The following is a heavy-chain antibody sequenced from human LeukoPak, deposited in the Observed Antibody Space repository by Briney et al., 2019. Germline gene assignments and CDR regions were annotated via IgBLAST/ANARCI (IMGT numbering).Heavy chain of an antibody. CDR3: ARRRLEILWGSYRYPPYYFDY. J-gene: IGHJ4*02. Sequence: SETLSLTCAVYGGSFSGYYWSWIRQPPGRGLEWIGEINHSGSTNYNPSLKSRVTISVDTSKNQFSLKLSSVTAADTAVYYCARRRLEILWGSYRYPPYYFDYWGQGTLVTVSS. D-gene: IGHD3-16*02. CDR1: GGSFSGYY. CDR2: INHSGST. V-gene: IGHV4-34*01.